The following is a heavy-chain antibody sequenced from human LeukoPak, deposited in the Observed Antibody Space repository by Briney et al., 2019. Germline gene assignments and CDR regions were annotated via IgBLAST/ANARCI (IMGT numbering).Heavy chain of an antibody. V-gene: IGHV1-18*01. CDR2: ISAYNGNK. D-gene: IGHD5-24*01. CDR1: GYTFTSYG. J-gene: IGHJ4*02. CDR3: AREPPVDGYNQTADCWDY. Sequence: ASVKVSCKASGYTFTSYGISWVRQAPGQGLEWMGWISAYNGNKNYAQKLQGRVTMTTDTSTRTAYMELRSLRSDDTAVYYCAREPPVDGYNQTADCWDYWGQGTLVTVSS.